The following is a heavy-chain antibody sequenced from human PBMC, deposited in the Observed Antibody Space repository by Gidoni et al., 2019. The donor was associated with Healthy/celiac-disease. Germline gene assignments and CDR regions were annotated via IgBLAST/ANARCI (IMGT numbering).Heavy chain of an antibody. J-gene: IGHJ6*03. D-gene: IGHD3-3*01. CDR1: GGSISSSSYY. CDR2: IYYSGST. V-gene: IGHV4-39*01. CDR3: ARGSAYYDPPYYMDV. Sequence: QLQLQESGPGLVKPSETLSLTCTVSGGSISSSSYYWGWIRQPPGKGLEWIGSIYYSGSTYYNPSLKSRVTISVDTSKNQFSLKLSSVTAADTAVYYCARGSAYYDPPYYMDVWGKGTTVTVSS.